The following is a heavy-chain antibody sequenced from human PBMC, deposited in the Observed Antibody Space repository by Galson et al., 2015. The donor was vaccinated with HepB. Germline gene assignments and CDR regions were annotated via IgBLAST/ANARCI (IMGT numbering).Heavy chain of an antibody. J-gene: IGHJ4*02. Sequence: SLRLSCAASEFTFSNSAMTWVRQTPGKGLEWVSAIGGDGGSTFYADSVKGRFTISRDNSKNTLYLQMNSLRAEETAVYYCAKASPASNYYCDYWVPRTLVTASS. V-gene: IGHV3-23*01. CDR3: AKASPASNYYCDY. CDR1: EFTFSNSA. D-gene: IGHD4-11*01. CDR2: IGGDGGST.